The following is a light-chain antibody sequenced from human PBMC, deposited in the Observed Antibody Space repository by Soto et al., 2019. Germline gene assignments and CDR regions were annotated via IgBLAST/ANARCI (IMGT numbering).Light chain of an antibody. V-gene: IGLV2-14*01. CDR2: DVS. CDR3: SSYTSSRTVV. J-gene: IGLJ2*01. Sequence: QSVLTQPASVSGSPGQSITISCTGTSSDVGGYNYVSWYQQHPGKAPKLMIYDVSNRPSGVSNRFSGSKSGNTASLTISGLQAEDDADYYCSSYTSSRTVVFGVGTKLSVL. CDR1: SSDVGGYNY.